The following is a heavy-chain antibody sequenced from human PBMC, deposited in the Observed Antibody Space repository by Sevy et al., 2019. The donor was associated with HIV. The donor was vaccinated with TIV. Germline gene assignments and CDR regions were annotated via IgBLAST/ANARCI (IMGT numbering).Heavy chain of an antibody. CDR2: IKQDGSEK. Sequence: GGSLRLSCAASGFTFSSYWMSWVRQAPGKGLEWVANIKQDGSEKYYVDSVKGRFTISRDNAKNSLYLQMNSLRAEDRAVYYCASGSGVELSGGDYWGQGTLVTVSS. V-gene: IGHV3-7*01. CDR3: ASGSGVELSGGDY. J-gene: IGHJ4*02. D-gene: IGHD3-10*01. CDR1: GFTFSSYW.